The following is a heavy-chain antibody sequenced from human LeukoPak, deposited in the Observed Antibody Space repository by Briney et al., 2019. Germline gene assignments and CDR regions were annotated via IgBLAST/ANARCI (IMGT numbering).Heavy chain of an antibody. CDR3: ASTVITFGGVIVHFDY. Sequence: SETLSLTCTVSGGSISSGGYYWSWLRQHPGTGLEWLGYNYYSGSTYYNPSLKSRVTISVDTSKNQFSLKLSSVTAADTAVYYCASTVITFGGVIVHFDYWGQGTLVTVSS. V-gene: IGHV4-31*03. D-gene: IGHD3-16*02. CDR2: NYYSGST. CDR1: GGSISSGGYY. J-gene: IGHJ4*02.